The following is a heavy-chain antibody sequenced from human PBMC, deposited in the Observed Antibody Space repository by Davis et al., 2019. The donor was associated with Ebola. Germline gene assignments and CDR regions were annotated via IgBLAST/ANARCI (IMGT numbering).Heavy chain of an antibody. J-gene: IGHJ4*02. V-gene: IGHV3-30*18. CDR3: MKVRYYSTWRGGFDS. D-gene: IGHD3-10*01. CDR1: GFTFSTYG. Sequence: GESLKISCAASGFTFSTYGMHWVRQAPGKGLEWVAVISYDGSYQNTGDSVRGRFTISRDNSKNTLYLQMNSLRTEDTAVYYCMKVRYYSTWRGGFDSWGQGALVTVSS. CDR2: ISYDGSYQ.